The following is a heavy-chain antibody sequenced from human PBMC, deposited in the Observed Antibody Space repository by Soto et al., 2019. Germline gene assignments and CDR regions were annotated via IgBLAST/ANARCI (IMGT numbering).Heavy chain of an antibody. J-gene: IGHJ5*02. D-gene: IGHD6-13*01. Sequence: GGSLRLSCAASGFTFRSFTMNWVRQAPGKGLEWVSPISSNSAYIYYTDALSGRFTISRDNAKNSLHLQMNSLRAEDTAVYYGTRDASRDSSARGWFDPWGPGTLVTVSS. V-gene: IGHV3-21*01. CDR1: GFTFRSFT. CDR2: ISSNSAYI. CDR3: TRDASRDSSARGWFDP.